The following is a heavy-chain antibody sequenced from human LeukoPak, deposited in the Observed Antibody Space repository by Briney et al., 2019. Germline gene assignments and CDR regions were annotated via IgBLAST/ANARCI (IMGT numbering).Heavy chain of an antibody. CDR2: ISGSGGST. CDR3: AKDGDDILTGLNY. V-gene: IGHV3-23*01. D-gene: IGHD3-9*01. J-gene: IGHJ4*02. CDR1: GFTFSSYG. Sequence: QSGGSLRLSCAASGFTFSSYGMSWVRQAPGKGLEWVSAISGSGGSTYYADSVKGRFTISRDNSKNTLYLQMNSLRAEDTAVYYCAKDGDDILTGLNYWGQGTLVTVSS.